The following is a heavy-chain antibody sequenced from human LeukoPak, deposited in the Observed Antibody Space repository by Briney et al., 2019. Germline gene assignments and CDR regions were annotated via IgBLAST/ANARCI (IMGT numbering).Heavy chain of an antibody. CDR1: GYTFTGYY. Sequence: AASVKVSCKASGYTFTGYYMHWVRQAPGQGLEWMGVIDPSGGSTNYARKFQGRVTMTSDTSTSTVYMELSSLRSEDTAVYYCARGFCSGGSCYSYDYWGQGTLVTVSS. V-gene: IGHV1-46*01. J-gene: IGHJ4*02. CDR3: ARGFCSGGSCYSYDY. D-gene: IGHD2-15*01. CDR2: IDPSGGST.